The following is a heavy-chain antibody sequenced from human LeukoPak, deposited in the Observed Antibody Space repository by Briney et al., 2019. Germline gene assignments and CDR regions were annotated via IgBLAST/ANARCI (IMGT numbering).Heavy chain of an antibody. Sequence: ASVKVSCKASGYTFTSYAMHWVRQAPGQRLEWMGWINAGNGNTKYSQKFQGRVTITRDTSASTAYMELSSLRSEDTAVYYCARALQYYYYYGMDVWGQGTTVTVSS. CDR2: INAGNGNT. CDR1: GYTFTSYA. V-gene: IGHV1-3*01. J-gene: IGHJ6*02. CDR3: ARALQYYYYYGMDV.